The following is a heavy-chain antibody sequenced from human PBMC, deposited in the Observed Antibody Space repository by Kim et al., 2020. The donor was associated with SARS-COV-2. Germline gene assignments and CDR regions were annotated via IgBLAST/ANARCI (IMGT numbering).Heavy chain of an antibody. CDR3: AKNRYSSSPPEVFDY. V-gene: IGHV3-33*06. J-gene: IGHJ4*02. D-gene: IGHD6-6*01. Sequence: DSVKGRFSISRDNSKNTLYLQMNSLRAEDTAVYYCAKNRYSSSPPEVFDYWGQGTLVTVSS.